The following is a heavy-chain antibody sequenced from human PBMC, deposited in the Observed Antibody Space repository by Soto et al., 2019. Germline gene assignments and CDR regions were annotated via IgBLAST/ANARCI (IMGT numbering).Heavy chain of an antibody. CDR2: IIPIFGTA. J-gene: IGHJ5*02. Sequence: SVKVSCKASGGTFSSYAISWVRQAPGQGLEWMGGIIPIFGTANYAQKFQGRVTITADESTSTAYMELSSLRSEDTAVYYCARDPKVCSGGSCYSNNWFDPWGQGTLVTVSS. CDR1: GGTFSSYA. V-gene: IGHV1-69*13. CDR3: ARDPKVCSGGSCYSNNWFDP. D-gene: IGHD2-15*01.